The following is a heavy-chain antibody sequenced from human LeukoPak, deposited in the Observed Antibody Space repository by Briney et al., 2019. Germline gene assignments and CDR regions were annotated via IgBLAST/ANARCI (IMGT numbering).Heavy chain of an antibody. CDR3: ARERETYNDY. V-gene: IGHV3-7*01. CDR1: GFTFSTFW. J-gene: IGHJ4*02. CDR2: IKRDGSEA. Sequence: GGSLRLSCAVSGFTFSTFWMTWVRQAPGKGLEWVGNIKRDGSEAYYVASVRGRFTISRDNAKNSLYLQMNSLRAEDTAVYFCARERETYNDYWGQGTLVTVSS. D-gene: IGHD1-1*01.